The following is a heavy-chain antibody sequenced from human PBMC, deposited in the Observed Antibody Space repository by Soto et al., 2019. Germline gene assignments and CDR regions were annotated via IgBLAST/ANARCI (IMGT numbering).Heavy chain of an antibody. CDR2: VYYTGTA. CDR3: ARYMSTVSLGNYYYYYTDV. V-gene: IGHV4-59*01. J-gene: IGHJ6*03. D-gene: IGHD4-4*01. CDR1: GGSINNYY. Sequence: SETLSLTCTVSGGSINNYYWNWIRQPPGKGLEWVGYVYYTGTAKYNPSLQSRVSISVDTSKNQFSLQLSSVTAADTAVYYCARYMSTVSLGNYYYYYTDVWGKGTTVTVSS.